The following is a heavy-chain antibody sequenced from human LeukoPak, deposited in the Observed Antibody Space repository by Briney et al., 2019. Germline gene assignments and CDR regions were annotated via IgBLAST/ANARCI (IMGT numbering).Heavy chain of an antibody. D-gene: IGHD3-3*01. CDR3: VSGPWSGYPFDN. V-gene: IGHV1-8*01. CDR2: MNSNSGDT. CDR1: GYTFTTYG. Sequence: GASVKVSCKASGYTFTTYGISWVRQATGQGLEWMGWMNSNSGDTCCVQRFQGRVTMTRDTSTSTAYMELSSLRSEDTAVYYCVSGPWSGYPFDNWGQGTLVTVSS. J-gene: IGHJ4*02.